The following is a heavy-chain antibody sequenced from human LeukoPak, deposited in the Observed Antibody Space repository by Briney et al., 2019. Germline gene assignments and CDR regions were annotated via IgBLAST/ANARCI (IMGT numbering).Heavy chain of an antibody. CDR3: ARAVAAAGSY. D-gene: IGHD6-13*01. J-gene: IGHJ4*02. Sequence: PGGSLRLSCAASGFTLSSYWISWVRQAPGKGLERVANIKQDGSERYYVGSVKGRFTISRDNAKDTVYLQMNSLRAEGTAVYYCARAVAAAGSYWGQGTLVTVSS. V-gene: IGHV3-7*04. CDR1: GFTLSSYW. CDR2: IKQDGSER.